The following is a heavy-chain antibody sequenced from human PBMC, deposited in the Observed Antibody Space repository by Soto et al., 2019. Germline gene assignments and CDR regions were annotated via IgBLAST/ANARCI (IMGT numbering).Heavy chain of an antibody. CDR2: IYYSGST. CDR1: GGSISSYY. Sequence: QVQLQESGPGLVKPSETLSLTCTVSGGSISSYYWSWIRQPPGKGLEWIGYIYYSGSTNYNPSLKSRVIISVDTSKNQFSLKLSSVTAADTAVYYCARLYGLDAFDIWGQGTMVTVSS. J-gene: IGHJ3*02. V-gene: IGHV4-59*01. CDR3: ARLYGLDAFDI. D-gene: IGHD4-17*01.